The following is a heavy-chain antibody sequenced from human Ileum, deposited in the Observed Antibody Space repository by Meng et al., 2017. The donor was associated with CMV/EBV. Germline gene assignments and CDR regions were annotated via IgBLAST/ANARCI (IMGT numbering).Heavy chain of an antibody. CDR3: AKSGIVVVPAAPLDY. CDR1: GFTFSSYA. CDR2: ISGSGGST. D-gene: IGHD2-2*01. Sequence: GESLKISCAASGFTFSSYAMSWVRQAPGKGLEWVSAISGSGGSTSYADSVKGRFTISRDNSKNTLYLQMNSLRAEDTAVYYCAKSGIVVVPAAPLDYWGQGPLVTVSS. J-gene: IGHJ4*02. V-gene: IGHV3-23*01.